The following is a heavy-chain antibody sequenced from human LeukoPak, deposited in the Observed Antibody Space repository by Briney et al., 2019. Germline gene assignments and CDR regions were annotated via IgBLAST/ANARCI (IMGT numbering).Heavy chain of an antibody. V-gene: IGHV3-43D*03. CDR1: GFTFDGYA. CDR3: AKDNSAAGYYFDY. Sequence: GGSLRLSCAASGFTFDGYAMHWVRQAPGKGLEWVSLISWDGGSTYYADSVKGRFTISRDNSKNSLYLQMNRLRAEDTALYYCAKDNSAAGYYFDYWGQGTLVTVSS. CDR2: ISWDGGST. J-gene: IGHJ4*02. D-gene: IGHD6-13*01.